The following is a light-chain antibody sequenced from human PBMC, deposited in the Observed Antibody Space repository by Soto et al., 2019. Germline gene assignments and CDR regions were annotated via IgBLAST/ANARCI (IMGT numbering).Light chain of an antibody. V-gene: IGKV1-12*01. J-gene: IGKJ4*01. CDR3: QPANSFPLT. Sequence: DTQMTQSPSSVSSSVGDRFTSTCRASQGIRSWLVWYQQKPGKAPKLLIFAASALKSGVPSRFSGSGSGTDFTLTISSLQAEACATDYCQPANSFPLTFGGGTKVESK. CDR2: AAS. CDR1: QGIRSW.